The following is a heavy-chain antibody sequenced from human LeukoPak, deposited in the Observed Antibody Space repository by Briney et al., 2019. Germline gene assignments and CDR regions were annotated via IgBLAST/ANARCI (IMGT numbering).Heavy chain of an antibody. V-gene: IGHV4-59*01. CDR1: GGSISSYY. CDR2: IYYSGST. Sequence: SKTLSLTCTVSGGSISSYYWSWIRQPPGKGLEWIGYIYYSGSTNYNPSLKSRVTISVDTSKNQFSLKLSSVTAADTAVYYCARDRGLAYCGGDCYSYYFDYWGQGTLVTVSS. J-gene: IGHJ4*02. D-gene: IGHD2-21*02. CDR3: ARDRGLAYCGGDCYSYYFDY.